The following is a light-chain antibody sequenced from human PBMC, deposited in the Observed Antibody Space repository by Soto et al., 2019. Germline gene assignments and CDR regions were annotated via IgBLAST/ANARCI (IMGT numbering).Light chain of an antibody. CDR3: SSYTSSSTAV. J-gene: IGLJ1*01. Sequence: QSALTPPASVSGSPGQSITISCTGTSSDVGGYNYVSWYQQHPGKAPKLMIYEVSNRPSGVSNRCSGSKFDNTASLTIAGLQSEDEADYYCSSYTSSSTAVFGTGTKLTVL. CDR2: EVS. CDR1: SSDVGGYNY. V-gene: IGLV2-14*01.